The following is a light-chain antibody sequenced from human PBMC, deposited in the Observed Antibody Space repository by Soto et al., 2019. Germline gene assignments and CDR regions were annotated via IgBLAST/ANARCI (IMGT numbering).Light chain of an antibody. J-gene: IGKJ1*01. CDR1: QSVSSN. CDR3: QQYNNWPRT. CDR2: GAS. Sequence: EVVMTQSPATLSVSPGERATLSCRASQSVSSNLAWYQQKPGQAPRLLIYGASTRATGIPARFSGSGPGTEFTLTISSLRSEDFAVYCCQQYNNWPRTFGQGTKVDIK. V-gene: IGKV3-15*01.